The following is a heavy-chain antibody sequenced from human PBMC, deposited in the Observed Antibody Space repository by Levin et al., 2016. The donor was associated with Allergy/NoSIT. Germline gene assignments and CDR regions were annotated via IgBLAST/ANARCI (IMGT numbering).Heavy chain of an antibody. CDR3: ARIHDYGGKRYFQH. V-gene: IGHV1-8*01. J-gene: IGHJ1*01. CDR2: MNPNSGNT. Sequence: ASVKVSCKASGYTFTSYDINWVRQATGQGLEWMGWMNPNSGNTGYAQKFQGRVTMTRNTSISTAYMELSSLRSEDTAVYYCARIHDYGGKRYFQHWGQGTLVTVSS. D-gene: IGHD4-23*01. CDR1: GYTFTSYD.